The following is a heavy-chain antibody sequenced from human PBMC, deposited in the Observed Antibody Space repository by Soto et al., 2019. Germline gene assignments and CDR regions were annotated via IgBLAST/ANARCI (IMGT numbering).Heavy chain of an antibody. Sequence: SVKDSCKASGGTFSSYAISWVRQAPGQGLEWMGGIIPIFGTANYAQKFQGRVTITADESTSTAYMELSSLRSEDTAVYYCARAGGYSGYDYSTPTDYYYGMDVWGRGTTVTLSS. CDR2: IIPIFGTA. J-gene: IGHJ6*02. D-gene: IGHD5-12*01. CDR3: ARAGGYSGYDYSTPTDYYYGMDV. CDR1: GGTFSSYA. V-gene: IGHV1-69*13.